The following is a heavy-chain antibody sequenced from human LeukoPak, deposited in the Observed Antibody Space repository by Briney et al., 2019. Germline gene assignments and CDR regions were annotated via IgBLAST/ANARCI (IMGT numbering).Heavy chain of an antibody. V-gene: IGHV3-30*03. CDR2: LSYGGTNK. CDR1: GFTFSSYG. D-gene: IGHD1-26*01. J-gene: IGHJ4*02. Sequence: GGSLRLSCAASGFTFSSYGMHWVRQAPGKGLEWVAVLSYGGTNKYYADSVKGRFTISRDNSKNTMFLQMNSLRADDTAVYYCARGGSYVHYWGQGTLVTVSS. CDR3: ARGGSYVHY.